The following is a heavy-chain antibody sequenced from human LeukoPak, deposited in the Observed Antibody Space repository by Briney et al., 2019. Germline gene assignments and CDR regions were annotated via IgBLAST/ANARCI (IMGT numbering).Heavy chain of an antibody. Sequence: GGSLRLSCAASGFTFSSYGMHWVRQAPGKGLEWVAVISYDGSNKYYADSVKGRFTISRDNSKNTLYLQMNSLRAEDTAVYYWAKGDYYDSSGYYYYYGMDVWGQGTTVTVSS. D-gene: IGHD3-22*01. CDR1: GFTFSSYG. CDR3: AKGDYYDSSGYYYYYGMDV. J-gene: IGHJ6*02. V-gene: IGHV3-30*18. CDR2: ISYDGSNK.